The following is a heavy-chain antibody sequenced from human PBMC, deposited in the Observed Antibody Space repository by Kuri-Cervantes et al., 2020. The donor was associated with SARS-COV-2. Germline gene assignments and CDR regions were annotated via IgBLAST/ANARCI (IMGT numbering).Heavy chain of an antibody. CDR2: IWFDGDNK. CDR3: AKVFSYSSSWYSKHESNDY. CDR1: GFVFGAYG. D-gene: IGHD6-13*01. Sequence: LSLTCAASGFVFGAYGMHWVRQAPGKGLEWVALIWFDGDNKMYAESVKDRFTISRDNSKNTLYLHMNSLSAEDTAVYYCAKVFSYSSSWYSKHESNDYWGQGTLVTVSS. J-gene: IGHJ4*02. V-gene: IGHV3-33*06.